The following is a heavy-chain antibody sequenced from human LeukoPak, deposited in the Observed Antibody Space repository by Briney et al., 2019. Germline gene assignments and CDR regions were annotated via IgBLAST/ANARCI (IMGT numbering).Heavy chain of an antibody. J-gene: IGHJ4*02. CDR2: MNPNNDNT. CDR3: ARDSTVGGGPWCFDS. V-gene: IGHV1-8*01. Sequence: GASVKVSCKSAGYTFTSYDINTVRQATGQGLDGMGWMNPNNDNTGYAQKFQGRVTMTRNTSISTAYMEMSSLRSEDTAVYYCARDSTVGGGPWCFDSWGQGTLVTVSS. D-gene: IGHD3-16*01. CDR1: GYTFTSYD.